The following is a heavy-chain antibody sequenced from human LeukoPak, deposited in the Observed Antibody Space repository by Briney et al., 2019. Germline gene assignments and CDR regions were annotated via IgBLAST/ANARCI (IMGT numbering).Heavy chain of an antibody. CDR3: ARDKDWAFDY. D-gene: IGHD3/OR15-3a*01. Sequence: PGGSLRLSCAASGFTFSSYWMHWVRQAPGKWLVWVSHSDGSSTSYADSVKGRFTISRDDAKNTLYLQMNSLRAEDTAVYYCARDKDWAFDYWGQGTLVTVSS. CDR2: SDGSST. V-gene: IGHV3-74*01. J-gene: IGHJ4*02. CDR1: GFTFSSYW.